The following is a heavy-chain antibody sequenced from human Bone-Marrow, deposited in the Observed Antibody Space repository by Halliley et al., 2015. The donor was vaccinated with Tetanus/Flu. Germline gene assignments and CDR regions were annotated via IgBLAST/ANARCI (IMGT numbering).Heavy chain of an antibody. J-gene: IGHJ6*02. Sequence: TLSLTCTVSGGSITSGNFYWSWIRQHPGKGLEWIGYISYSGSAYSKPSLESRVTISLDTSKNQFSLKMNSVTAADTAVYYCARENYNYYRMDVWDQGP. V-gene: IGHV4-31*03. CDR1: GGSITSGNFY. CDR2: ISYSGSA. CDR3: ARENYNYYRMDV.